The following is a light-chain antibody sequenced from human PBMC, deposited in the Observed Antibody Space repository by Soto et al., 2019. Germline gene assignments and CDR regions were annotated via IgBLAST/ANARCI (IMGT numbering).Light chain of an antibody. Sequence: QSVLTQPRSVSGSPGQSVTISCTGTSSDIGAYNYVSWYQQHPDKAPKLMIYHVSKRPSGVPDRFSGSKSGNAASLTISGLQAEDEADYYCCTDAGTYKVFGTGTKLTFL. CDR1: SSDIGAYNY. CDR3: CTDAGTYKV. CDR2: HVS. V-gene: IGLV2-11*01. J-gene: IGLJ1*01.